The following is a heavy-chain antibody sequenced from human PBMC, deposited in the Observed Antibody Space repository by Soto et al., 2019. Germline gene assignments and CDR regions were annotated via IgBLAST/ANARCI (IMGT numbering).Heavy chain of an antibody. D-gene: IGHD2-21*02. V-gene: IGHV3-23*01. J-gene: IGHJ4*02. Sequence: PGGSLRLSCAASGFTFSSYTMSWVRQAPGKGLEWVSAISGSGGSTYYADSVKGRFTISRDNSKNTLYLQMNSPRAEDTAVYYCAKDREEIAYCGGDCYSAFDYWGQGTLVTV. CDR3: AKDREEIAYCGGDCYSAFDY. CDR2: ISGSGGST. CDR1: GFTFSSYT.